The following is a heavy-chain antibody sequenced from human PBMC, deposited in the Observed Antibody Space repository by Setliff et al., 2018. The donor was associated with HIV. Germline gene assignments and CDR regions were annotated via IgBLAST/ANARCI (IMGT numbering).Heavy chain of an antibody. CDR1: GFTFDRFW. V-gene: IGHV3-74*01. CDR2: VNRDGSST. CDR3: HSGYDTEEQSYFDY. Sequence: PGGSLRLSCAASGFTFDRFWMHWVRQAPGKGLVWVSRVNRDGSSTTYADSVKDRFTISRDNAKNTLYLQMNSLRAEDTDVYYCHSGYDTEEQSYFDYWGQGALVTVSS. D-gene: IGHD5-12*01. J-gene: IGHJ4*02.